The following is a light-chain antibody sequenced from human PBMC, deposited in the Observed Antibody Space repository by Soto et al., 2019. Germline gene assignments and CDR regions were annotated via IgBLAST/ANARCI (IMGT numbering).Light chain of an antibody. J-gene: IGLJ2*01. Sequence: QSALTQPASVSGSPGQSITISCTGTSNDIGRYNRVSWYQQRPDKAPRLILYEVTSRPSGISNRFSGAKSGNAASLTISGLQADDEADYYCYSYKSSTSYIFGGGTKLTVL. CDR1: SNDIGRYNR. V-gene: IGLV2-14*01. CDR3: YSYKSSTSYI. CDR2: EVT.